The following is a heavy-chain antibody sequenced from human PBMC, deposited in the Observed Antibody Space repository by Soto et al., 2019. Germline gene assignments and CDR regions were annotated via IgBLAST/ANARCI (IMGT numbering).Heavy chain of an antibody. V-gene: IGHV3-30-3*01. CDR2: ISYDGSNK. J-gene: IGHJ6*02. CDR3: ARDPGSVTSYYYCYYGMDV. D-gene: IGHD4-17*01. Sequence: QVQLVESGGGVVQPGRSLRLSCAASGFTFSSYAMHWVRQAPGKGLEWVAVISYDGSNKYYADSVKGRFTISRDNSKNTLYLQMNSLRAEDTAVYYCARDPGSVTSYYYCYYGMDVWGQGTTVTVSS. CDR1: GFTFSSYA.